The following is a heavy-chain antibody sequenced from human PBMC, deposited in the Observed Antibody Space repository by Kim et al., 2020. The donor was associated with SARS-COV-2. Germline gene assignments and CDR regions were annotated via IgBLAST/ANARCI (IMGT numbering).Heavy chain of an antibody. Sequence: SVKVSCKASGGTFSSYAISWVRQAPGQGLEWMGGIIPIFGTANYAQKFQGRVTITADESTSTAYMELSSLRSEDTAVYYCARDCGVNYYGSGSYADWFDPWGQGTLVTVSS. CDR3: ARDCGVNYYGSGSYADWFDP. D-gene: IGHD3-10*01. J-gene: IGHJ5*02. CDR1: GGTFSSYA. CDR2: IIPIFGTA. V-gene: IGHV1-69*13.